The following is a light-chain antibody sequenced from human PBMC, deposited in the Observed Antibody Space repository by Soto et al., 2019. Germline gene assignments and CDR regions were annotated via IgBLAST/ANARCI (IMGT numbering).Light chain of an antibody. CDR2: GAS. CDR3: QQYGSSPT. J-gene: IGKJ2*01. CDR1: QSVGSSY. V-gene: IGKV3-20*01. Sequence: EIVLAQSPGTLSLSPGERATLSCRASQSVGSSYVAWYQHKPGQAPRLFIYGASNRATGIPDRFSGSGSGTDFTLTISRLEPEDFAVYYCQQYGSSPTFGQGTKLEIK.